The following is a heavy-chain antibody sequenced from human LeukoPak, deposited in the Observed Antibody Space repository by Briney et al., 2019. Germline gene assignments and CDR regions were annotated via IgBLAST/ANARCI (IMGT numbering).Heavy chain of an antibody. Sequence: GGSLRLSCAASRFTFSSYWMSWVRQAPGKGLEWVANIKQDGSEKYYVDSVKGRFTISRDNAKNSLYLQMNSLRAEDTAVYYCTREEDFYSSGWYRPFDYWGQGTLVTVSS. V-gene: IGHV3-7*01. CDR3: TREEDFYSSGWYRPFDY. CDR2: IKQDGSEK. D-gene: IGHD6-19*01. CDR1: RFTFSSYW. J-gene: IGHJ4*02.